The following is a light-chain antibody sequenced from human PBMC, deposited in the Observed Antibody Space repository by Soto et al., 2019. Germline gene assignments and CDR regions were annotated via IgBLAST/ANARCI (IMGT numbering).Light chain of an antibody. V-gene: IGKV3-15*01. Sequence: DIVMTQSPVTLSVSPGERATISCRASQSVSSNLTWYQQKPGQAPRLLIDGASIRATGIPARFSGSGSGTDFTLTISSLQSEDFAVYYCQQYNGWPLTFGGGTKVGIK. J-gene: IGKJ4*01. CDR2: GAS. CDR1: QSVSSN. CDR3: QQYNGWPLT.